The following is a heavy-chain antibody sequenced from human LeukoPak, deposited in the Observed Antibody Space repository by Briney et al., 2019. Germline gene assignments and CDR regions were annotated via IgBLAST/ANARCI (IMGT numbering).Heavy chain of an antibody. D-gene: IGHD2-2*01. Sequence: PSETLSLTCTVSGGSISSGDYYWSWIRQPPGKGLEWIGYIYYSGSTYYNPSLKSRVTISVDTSKNQFSLKLSSVTAADTAVYYCARGPLVPAAKRPGSYFDYWGQGTLVTVSS. CDR2: IYYSGST. V-gene: IGHV4-30-4*01. CDR1: GGSISSGDYY. J-gene: IGHJ4*02. CDR3: ARGPLVPAAKRPGSYFDY.